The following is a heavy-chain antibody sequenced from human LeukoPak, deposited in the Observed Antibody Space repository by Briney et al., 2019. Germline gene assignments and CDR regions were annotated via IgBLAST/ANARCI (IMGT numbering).Heavy chain of an antibody. J-gene: IGHJ4*02. V-gene: IGHV3-23*01. Sequence: QTVRSLRLSCAATGLTFSSYAMSRVRQAPGKGLEWVSAISGSGGSTYYADSVKGRFTISRDNSKNTLYLQMNSLRAEDTAVYYCAKGRSVKEQLRADYFDYWGQGTLVTVSS. CDR2: ISGSGGST. D-gene: IGHD6-13*01. CDR1: GLTFSSYA. CDR3: AKGRSVKEQLRADYFDY.